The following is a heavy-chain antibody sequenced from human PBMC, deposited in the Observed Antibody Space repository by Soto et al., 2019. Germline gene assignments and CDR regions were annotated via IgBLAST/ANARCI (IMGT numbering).Heavy chain of an antibody. CDR3: ASLGVAAGDYAFDI. CDR2: INVGNGNT. Sequence: GASVKVSCKASGYTFIRYAMHWVRQAPGQRLEWMGWINVGNGNTKYSQKFQGRVTITRDTSASTAYVELSSLRSDDTAVYYCASLGVAAGDYAFDIWGQGTMVTVSS. D-gene: IGHD6-13*01. J-gene: IGHJ3*02. CDR1: GYTFIRYA. V-gene: IGHV1-3*01.